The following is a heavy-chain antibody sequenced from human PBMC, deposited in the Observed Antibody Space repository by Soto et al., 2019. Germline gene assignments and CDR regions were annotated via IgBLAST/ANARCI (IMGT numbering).Heavy chain of an antibody. CDR3: ARESGIRGSSCFDY. CDR2: IWYDGSNK. D-gene: IGHD6-6*01. J-gene: IGHJ4*02. Sequence: PGGSLRLSCAASGFTFSSYGMHWVRQAPGKGLEWVAVIWYDGSNKYYADSVKGRFTISRDNSKNTLYLQMNSLRAEDTAVYYCARESGIRGSSCFDYWGQGTLVTVSS. V-gene: IGHV3-33*01. CDR1: GFTFSSYG.